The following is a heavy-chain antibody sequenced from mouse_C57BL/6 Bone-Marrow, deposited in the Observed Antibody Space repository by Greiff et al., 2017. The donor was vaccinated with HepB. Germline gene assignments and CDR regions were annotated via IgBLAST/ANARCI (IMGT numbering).Heavy chain of an antibody. Sequence: QVQLKQPGAELVKPGASVKLSCKASGYTFTSYWMQWVKQRPGQGLEWIGEIDPSDSYTNYNQKFKGKATLTVDTSSSTAYMQLSSLTSEDSAVYYCAYATGGRDYWGQGTTLTVSS. CDR3: AYATGGRDY. CDR1: GYTFTSYW. D-gene: IGHD2-12*01. J-gene: IGHJ2*01. V-gene: IGHV1-50*01. CDR2: IDPSDSYT.